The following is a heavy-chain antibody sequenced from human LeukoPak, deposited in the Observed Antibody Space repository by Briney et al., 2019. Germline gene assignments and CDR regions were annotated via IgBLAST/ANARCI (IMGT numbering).Heavy chain of an antibody. CDR3: ARSRYGTTWSSSWEFDY. V-gene: IGHV3-66*01. D-gene: IGHD6-13*01. CDR1: GFTVSSNY. CDR2: IYSGGSA. Sequence: GGSLRLSCAASGFTVSSNYMNWVRQAPGKGLEWVSVIYSGGSAYYADSVKGRFTISRDNSKNTLYLQMNSLRAEDTAVYYCARSRYGTTWSSSWEFDYWGQGTLVTVSS. J-gene: IGHJ4*02.